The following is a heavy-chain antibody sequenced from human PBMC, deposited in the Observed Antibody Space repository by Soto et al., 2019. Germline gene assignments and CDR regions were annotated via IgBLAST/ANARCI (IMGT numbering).Heavy chain of an antibody. CDR2: INPSGGST. CDR1: GYAFTTFY. V-gene: IGHV1-46*03. J-gene: IGHJ5*02. Sequence: QVQLVQSGAEVKKPGASVMLSCKTSGYAFTTFYMHWVRQAPGQGLEWMGIINPSGGSTDYAQKFQGSVTMTSDTSTSTVYMELSSLRFEDTAVYYCARAGINWFDPWGQGTLVTVSS. CDR3: ARAGINWFDP.